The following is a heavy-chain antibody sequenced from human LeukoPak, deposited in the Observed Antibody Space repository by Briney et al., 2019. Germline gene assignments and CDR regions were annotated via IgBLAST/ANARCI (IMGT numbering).Heavy chain of an antibody. CDR2: IRYDGINK. CDR1: GFIFSSYG. CDR3: AKDQYSPFDY. D-gene: IGHD5-18*01. Sequence: GGSLRLSCAASGFIFSSYGMSWVRQAPGKGLEWVAFIRYDGINKYYADSVKGRFTISRDSSKNTLYLQMNSLRAEDTAVYYCAKDQYSPFDYWGQGTLVTVSS. J-gene: IGHJ4*02. V-gene: IGHV3-30*02.